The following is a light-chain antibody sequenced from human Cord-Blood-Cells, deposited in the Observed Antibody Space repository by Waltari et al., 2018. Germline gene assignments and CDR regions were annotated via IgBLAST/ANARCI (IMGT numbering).Light chain of an antibody. CDR1: SSNIGSNN. CDR3: AAWDDSLSGRL. Sequence: QSVLTQPPSASGTPGQRVTISCSGSSSNIGSNNVYWYHQLPGTAPKLLIYRNNPRPSGVPDRFSGSKSGTSVSLAHSGLRSEDEADYYCAAWDDSLSGRLFGGGTKLTVL. V-gene: IGLV1-47*01. CDR2: RNN. J-gene: IGLJ3*02.